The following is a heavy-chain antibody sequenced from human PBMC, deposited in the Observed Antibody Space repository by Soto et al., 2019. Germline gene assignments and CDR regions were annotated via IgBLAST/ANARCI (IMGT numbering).Heavy chain of an antibody. Sequence: EVQLVESGGGLVQPGRSLRLSCAASGFTFDDYAMHWVRQAPGKGLEWVSGISWNSGSIGYADSVKGRFTISRDNAKNSLNLQMNSLRAEDTALYYCAKVGTYSSSSGGMDVWGQGTTVTVSS. CDR3: AKVGTYSSSSGGMDV. CDR2: ISWNSGSI. CDR1: GFTFDDYA. V-gene: IGHV3-9*01. D-gene: IGHD6-6*01. J-gene: IGHJ6*02.